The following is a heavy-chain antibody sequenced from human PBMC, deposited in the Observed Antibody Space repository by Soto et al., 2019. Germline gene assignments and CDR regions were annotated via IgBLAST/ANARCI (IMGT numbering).Heavy chain of an antibody. V-gene: IGHV4-34*01. D-gene: IGHD2-2*01. CDR3: ARVAVPAFHYYYYYYMDV. J-gene: IGHJ6*03. CDR1: GGSFSGYC. Sequence: SETLSLTCAVYGGSFSGYCWSWIRQPPGKGLEWIGEINHSGSTNYNPSLKSRVTISVDTSKNQFSLKLSSVTAADTAVYYCARVAVPAFHYYYYYYMDVWGKGTTVTVS. CDR2: INHSGST.